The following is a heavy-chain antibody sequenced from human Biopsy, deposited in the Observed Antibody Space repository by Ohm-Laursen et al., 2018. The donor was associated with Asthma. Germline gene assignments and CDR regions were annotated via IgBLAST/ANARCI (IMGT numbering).Heavy chain of an antibody. Sequence: SLRLSCAASGFTVSSNGMSWVRQPPGKGLEWVSVIYSGGRTFYADSVKGRVTISRDISKNTLSLQMNSLRAEDTAVYYCARGDSSGWSHYYFDYWGQGTLVTVSS. CDR1: GFTVSSNG. D-gene: IGHD6-19*01. J-gene: IGHJ4*02. V-gene: IGHV3-53*01. CDR2: IYSGGRT. CDR3: ARGDSSGWSHYYFDY.